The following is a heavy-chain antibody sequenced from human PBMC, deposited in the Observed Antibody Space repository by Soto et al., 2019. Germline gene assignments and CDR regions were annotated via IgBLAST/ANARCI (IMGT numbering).Heavy chain of an antibody. J-gene: IGHJ6*02. CDR2: ISAYNGNT. CDR3: ASARKLAAGYYYYGMDV. V-gene: IGHV1-18*01. D-gene: IGHD6-13*01. Sequence: GASVKVSCKASGYTFTSYGISWVRQAPGQGLEWMGWISAYNGNTNYAQKLQGRVTMTTDTSTSTAYMELRSLRSDDTAVYYCASARKLAAGYYYYGMDVWGQGTTVTVSS. CDR1: GYTFTSYG.